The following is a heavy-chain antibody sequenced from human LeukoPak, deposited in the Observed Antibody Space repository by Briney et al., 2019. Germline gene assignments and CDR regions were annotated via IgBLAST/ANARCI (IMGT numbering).Heavy chain of an antibody. V-gene: IGHV3-23*01. J-gene: IGHJ4*02. Sequence: PGGSLRLSCAASGFTFSSYAMSWVRQAPGKGLEWVSPITSSGGSTNYADSVKGRFTISRDNSKNTLYLQMNSLRAEDTALYYCAKREVVGSTRCFDYWGQGTLVTVSS. CDR1: GFTFSSYA. CDR3: AKREVVGSTRCFDY. CDR2: ITSSGGST. D-gene: IGHD2-15*01.